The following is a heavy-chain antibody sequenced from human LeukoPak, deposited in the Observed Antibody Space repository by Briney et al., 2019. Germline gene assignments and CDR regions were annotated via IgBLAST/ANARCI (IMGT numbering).Heavy chain of an antibody. J-gene: IGHJ4*02. D-gene: IGHD1-26*01. CDR1: GYSISSGYY. Sequence: SETLSLTCTVSGYSISSGYYWGWIRQPPGKGLEWIGSIYHSGSTYYNPSLKSRVTISVDTSKNQFSLKLSSVTAADTAVYYCARDQGVGVHDYWAREPWSPSPQ. CDR3: ARDQGVGVHDY. CDR2: IYHSGST. V-gene: IGHV4-38-2*02.